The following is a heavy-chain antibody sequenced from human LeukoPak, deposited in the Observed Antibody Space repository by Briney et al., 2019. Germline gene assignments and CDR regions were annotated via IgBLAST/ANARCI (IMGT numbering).Heavy chain of an antibody. J-gene: IGHJ6*03. V-gene: IGHV4-4*02. Sequence: SETLSLTCAVSGGSISSSNWWSWVRQPPGKGLEWIGEIYHSGSTNYSPSLKSRVTISVDKSKNQFSLKLSSVTAADTAVYYCASGPNYYYYYMDVWGKGTTVTVSS. CDR2: IYHSGST. CDR1: GGSISSSNW. CDR3: ASGPNYYYYYMDV.